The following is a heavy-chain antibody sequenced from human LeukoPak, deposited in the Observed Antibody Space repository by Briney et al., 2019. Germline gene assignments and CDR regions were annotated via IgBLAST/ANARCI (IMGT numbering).Heavy chain of an antibody. J-gene: IGHJ3*02. Sequence: SVKVSCKASGGTFSSYAISWVRQAPGQGLEWMGGIIPIFGTANYAQKFQGRVTITADESTSTAYMELSSLRSEDTAVYYCARDRSGYSYGPDAFDIWGQGTMVTVSS. V-gene: IGHV1-69*13. CDR2: IIPIFGTA. D-gene: IGHD5-18*01. CDR1: GGTFSSYA. CDR3: ARDRSGYSYGPDAFDI.